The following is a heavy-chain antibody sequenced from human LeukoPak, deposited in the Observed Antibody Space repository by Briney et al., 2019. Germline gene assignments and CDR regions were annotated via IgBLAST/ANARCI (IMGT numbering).Heavy chain of an antibody. J-gene: IGHJ5*02. CDR3: ARAPTGTGGWNWFDP. V-gene: IGHV4-4*07. CDR1: GGSISSYY. D-gene: IGHD1-1*01. CDR2: IYPSGST. Sequence: PSETLSLTCTVSGGSISSYYWSWIRQPAGKGLELIGRIYPSGSTNYNPSLKSRVTMSVDTSKNQFSLKLGSVTAADTAVYYCARAPTGTGGWNWFDPWGQGTLVTVSS.